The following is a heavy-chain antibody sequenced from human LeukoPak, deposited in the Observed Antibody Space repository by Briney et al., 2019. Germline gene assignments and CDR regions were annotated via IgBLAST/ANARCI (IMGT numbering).Heavy chain of an antibody. J-gene: IGHJ3*02. Sequence: GGSMRLSCAASGFTSSDYYISCIRQVPGNGLEWVSYISSSGCTIYYADSVKGRLNICRDNAKNSLYLQMHRQRAEDAAVYYCARGREIATRTKAFDIWGQGTMVTVSS. D-gene: IGHD5-24*01. CDR2: ISSSGCTI. V-gene: IGHV3-11*01. CDR1: GFTSSDYY. CDR3: ARGREIATRTKAFDI.